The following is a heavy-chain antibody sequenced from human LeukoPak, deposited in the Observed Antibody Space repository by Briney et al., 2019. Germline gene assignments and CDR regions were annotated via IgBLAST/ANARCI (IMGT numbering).Heavy chain of an antibody. CDR2: ISYDGSNK. CDR1: GFTFSSYG. D-gene: IGHD3-10*01. Sequence: PGRSLRLSCAASGFTFSSYGMHWVRQAPGKGLEWVAVISYDGSNKYYADSVKGRFTISRDNSKNTLYLQMNSLRAEDTAVYYCAKDITMVRGVMDVWGQGTTVTVSS. CDR3: AKDITMVRGVMDV. V-gene: IGHV3-30*18. J-gene: IGHJ6*02.